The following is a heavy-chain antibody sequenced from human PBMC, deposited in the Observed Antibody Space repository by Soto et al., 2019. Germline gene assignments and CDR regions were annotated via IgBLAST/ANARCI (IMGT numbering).Heavy chain of an antibody. CDR1: GFTFSSYA. CDR3: ASFSGGGIAARPYYYYGMDV. Sequence: SLRLSCAASGFTFSSYAMSWVRQAPGKGLEWVSAISGSGGSTYYADSVKGRFTISRDNSKNTLYLQMNSLRAEDTAVYYCASFSGGGIAARPYYYYGMDVWGQGTTVTVSS. V-gene: IGHV3-23*01. D-gene: IGHD6-6*01. J-gene: IGHJ6*02. CDR2: ISGSGGST.